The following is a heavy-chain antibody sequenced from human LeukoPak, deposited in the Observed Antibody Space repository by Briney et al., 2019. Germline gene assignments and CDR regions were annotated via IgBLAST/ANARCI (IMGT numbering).Heavy chain of an antibody. Sequence: GESPESFFKSSGYIFTSYWIGWVPQMPGKGLEWMGIIYPGDSDTRYSPSFQGQVTISADKSISTAYLQWSSLKASDTAMYYCARPSTVDAFDIWGKGIIVTVSS. CDR2: IYPGDSDT. V-gene: IGHV5-51*01. D-gene: IGHD4-17*01. CDR3: ARPSTVDAFDI. J-gene: IGHJ3*02. CDR1: GYIFTSYW.